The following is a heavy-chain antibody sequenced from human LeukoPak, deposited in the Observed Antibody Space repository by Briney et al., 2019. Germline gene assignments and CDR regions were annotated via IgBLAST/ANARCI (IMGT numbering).Heavy chain of an antibody. CDR1: GFTFDDYA. V-gene: IGHV3-9*01. J-gene: IGHJ6*03. CDR2: ISWNSGSI. Sequence: PGGSLRLSCAASGFTFDDYAMHWVRQAPGKGLEWVSGISWNSGSIGYADSVKGRFTISRDNAKSSLYLQMNSLRAEDTALYYCAKGYYYYYMDVWGKGTTVTVSS. CDR3: AKGYYYYYMDV.